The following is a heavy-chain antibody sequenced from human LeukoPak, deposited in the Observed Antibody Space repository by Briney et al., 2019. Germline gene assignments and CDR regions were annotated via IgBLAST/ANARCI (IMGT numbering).Heavy chain of an antibody. CDR1: GGTYSSYA. CDR2: IIPIFGIA. V-gene: IGHV1-69*04. D-gene: IGHD1-1*01. Sequence: VASVKVSCKASGGTYSSYAISWVPQAPGQGLEWMGRIIPIFGIANYAQKFQGRVTITADKSTSTAYMELSSLRSEDTAVYYCAGPSVVQNYYYYGMDVWGQGTTVTVSS. CDR3: AGPSVVQNYYYYGMDV. J-gene: IGHJ6*02.